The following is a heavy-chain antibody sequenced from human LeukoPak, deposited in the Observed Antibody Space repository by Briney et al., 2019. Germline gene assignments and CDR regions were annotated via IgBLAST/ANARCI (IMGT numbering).Heavy chain of an antibody. V-gene: IGHV1-8*01. CDR1: GYTFTSYD. J-gene: IGHJ5*02. CDR3: ARGRYGMGYCANGVCNNWFDP. CDR2: MNPNSGNT. D-gene: IGHD2-8*01. Sequence: GASVNVSCKASGYTFTSYDINWVRQATGQGLEWMGWMNPNSGNTGYAQKFQGRVTMTKDTSISTAYMELSSLRSEDTAVYYCARGRYGMGYCANGVCNNWFDPWGQGTLVTVPS.